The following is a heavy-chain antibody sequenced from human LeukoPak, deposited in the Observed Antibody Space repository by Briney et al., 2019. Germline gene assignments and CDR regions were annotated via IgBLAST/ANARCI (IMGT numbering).Heavy chain of an antibody. D-gene: IGHD5-12*01. CDR1: GFTVSSNY. J-gene: IGHJ3*02. Sequence: GGSLRLSCAASGFTVSSNYMSLVRQAPGKGLEWVSVIYSGGSTYYADSVKGRFTISRDNSKNTLYLQMNSLRAEDTAVYYCARDPGDGYNDAFDIWGQGTMVTVSS. CDR2: IYSGGST. CDR3: ARDPGDGYNDAFDI. V-gene: IGHV3-66*01.